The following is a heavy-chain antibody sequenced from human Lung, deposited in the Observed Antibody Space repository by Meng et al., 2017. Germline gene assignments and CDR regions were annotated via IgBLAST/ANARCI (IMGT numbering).Heavy chain of an antibody. Sequence: QLQLQESGSGLGKPSQTLSLTCAVSGGSISSGGYSWSWIRQPPGKGLEWIGYISHSGSTYYNPSLKNRVTISVDRSKNQFSLRLTSVTAADTAVYSCARSGYCSGSSCYGSSDSWGQGTLVTVSS. D-gene: IGHD2-15*01. CDR3: ARSGYCSGSSCYGSSDS. V-gene: IGHV4-30-2*01. J-gene: IGHJ4*02. CDR1: GGSISSGGYS. CDR2: ISHSGST.